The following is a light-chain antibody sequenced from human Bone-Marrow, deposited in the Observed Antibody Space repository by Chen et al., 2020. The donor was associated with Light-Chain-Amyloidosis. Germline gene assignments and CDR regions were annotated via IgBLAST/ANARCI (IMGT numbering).Light chain of an antibody. V-gene: IGLV2-14*01. CDR3: SSYTARSTLV. CDR1: SSDVGGYDF. CDR2: EVS. J-gene: IGLJ3*02. Sequence: QSALTQPASLSASPGQSITISCTGTSSDVGGYDFVSWYQQHPGKAPKFMISEVSNRPSGVPNRFSVSKSGNTASLTISGLQAEDEAHYYCSSYTARSTLVFGGGTKVTVL.